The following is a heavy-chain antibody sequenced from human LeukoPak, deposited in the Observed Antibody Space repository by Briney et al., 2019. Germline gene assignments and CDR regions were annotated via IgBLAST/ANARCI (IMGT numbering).Heavy chain of an antibody. CDR3: ARDIATAGHLAFDY. Sequence: GGSLRLSCAASGFTFSTYTMNWVREAPGKGVEWVSSISSSGYYIYYADSVKGRFTISRDNAKNSLYLQMNSLGAEDTAVYYCARDIATAGHLAFDYWGQGILVTVSS. CDR2: ISSSGYYI. V-gene: IGHV3-21*01. D-gene: IGHD6-13*01. J-gene: IGHJ4*02. CDR1: GFTFSTYT.